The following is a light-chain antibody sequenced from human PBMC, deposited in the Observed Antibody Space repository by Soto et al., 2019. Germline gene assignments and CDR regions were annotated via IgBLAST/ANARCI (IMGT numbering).Light chain of an antibody. V-gene: IGKV3-20*01. Sequence: VVPQLACRSSIYHGDCATLSWRAGKKLSSNHLTWFQQKPGQAPTLLIYGASSMPTGVPDRFSGSGSGTDFTLTIPGLQPEDFAIYYCHHYRGTASTFGGGTKV. J-gene: IGKJ4*01. CDR3: HHYRGTAST. CDR2: GAS. CDR1: KKLSSNH.